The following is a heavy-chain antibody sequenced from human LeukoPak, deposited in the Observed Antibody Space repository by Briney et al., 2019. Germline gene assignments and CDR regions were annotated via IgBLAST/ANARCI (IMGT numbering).Heavy chain of an antibody. V-gene: IGHV4-30-4*08. J-gene: IGHJ4*02. Sequence: PSQTLSLICTVSGGSISSGDYYWSWIRQPPGKGLEWIGYIYYSGSTYYNPSLKSRVTISVDTSKNQFSLKLSSVTAADTAVYYCARAGYSSSFTLDYWGQGTLVTVSS. CDR3: ARAGYSSSFTLDY. CDR2: IYYSGST. CDR1: GGSISSGDYY. D-gene: IGHD6-6*01.